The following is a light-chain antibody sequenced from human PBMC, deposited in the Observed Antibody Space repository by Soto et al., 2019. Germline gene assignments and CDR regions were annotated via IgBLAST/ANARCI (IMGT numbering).Light chain of an antibody. V-gene: IGKV1-16*01. CDR1: QNIRNS. J-gene: IGKJ1*01. Sequence: DIQMTQSPSSLSASVVDRVTITCRASQNIRNSLNWYQQKPGKAPKFLIYVASSLQGGVPSRFSASGSGTEFTLTISGLQPDDFATYYCHQYNSYTWTFGQGTKVDI. CDR3: HQYNSYTWT. CDR2: VAS.